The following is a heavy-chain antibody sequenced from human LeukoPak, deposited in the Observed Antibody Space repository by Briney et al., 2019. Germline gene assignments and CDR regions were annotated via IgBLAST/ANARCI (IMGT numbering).Heavy chain of an antibody. CDR3: ARRPGSIAARHGGRMDV. J-gene: IGHJ6*04. D-gene: IGHD6-6*01. CDR1: GGSISRYY. V-gene: IGHV4-59*12. CDR2: IYYSGST. Sequence: SETLSLTCTVSGGSISRYYWSWIRQPPGRGREWIGYIYYSGSTNYNPSLHSRVTISVDTSKNQFSLKLSSVTAADTAVYYCARRPGSIAARHGGRMDVWGKGTTVTVSS.